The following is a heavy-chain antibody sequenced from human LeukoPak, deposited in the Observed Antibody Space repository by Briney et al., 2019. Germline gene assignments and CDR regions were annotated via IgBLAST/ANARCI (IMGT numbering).Heavy chain of an antibody. J-gene: IGHJ4*02. Sequence: GGSLRLSCAASGFTFSSYAMSWVRQAPGKGLEWVSAISGSGGSTYYADSVKGRFTISRDNSKNTLYLQMNSLRAEDTAVYYCAKQGRITMVRGVYGDYWGQGTLVTVS. CDR3: AKQGRITMVRGVYGDY. CDR1: GFTFSSYA. D-gene: IGHD3-10*01. V-gene: IGHV3-23*01. CDR2: ISGSGGST.